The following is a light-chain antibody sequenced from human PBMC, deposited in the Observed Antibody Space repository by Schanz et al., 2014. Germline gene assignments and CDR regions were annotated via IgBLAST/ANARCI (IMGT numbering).Light chain of an antibody. CDR1: QTISNF. CDR3: QQSYSTPHT. J-gene: IGKJ2*01. CDR2: AAS. Sequence: DIQMTQSPSSLSASVGDRVTITCRASQTISNFLNWYQHAPGKAPKLLIYAASSLQSGVSPRFSGSGSGTDFTLTISSLQPEDIATYYCQQSYSTPHTFGQGTKLEIK. V-gene: IGKV1-39*01.